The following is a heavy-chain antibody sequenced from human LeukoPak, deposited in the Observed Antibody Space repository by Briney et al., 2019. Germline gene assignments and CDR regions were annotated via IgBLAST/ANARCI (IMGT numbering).Heavy chain of an antibody. CDR3: ATDPPKTMRVVKLDYYYGMDV. CDR2: FDPEDGET. CDR1: GYTLTELS. J-gene: IGHJ6*02. V-gene: IGHV1-24*01. D-gene: IGHD3-3*01. Sequence: ASVKVSCKFSGYTLTELSMHWVRQAPGKGLEWMGGFDPEDGETIYAQKFQGRVTMTEDTSTDTAYMELSSLRSEDTAVYYCATDPPKTMRVVKLDYYYGMDVWGQGTTVTVSS.